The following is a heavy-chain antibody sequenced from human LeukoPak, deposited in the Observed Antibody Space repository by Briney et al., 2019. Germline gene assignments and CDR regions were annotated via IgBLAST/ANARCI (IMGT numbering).Heavy chain of an antibody. CDR1: GFLFSNFIDHT. Sequence: GGSLRLSCADSGFLFSNFIDHTMVWVRQAPGKGIEWVSYISSSSTSISYADSVRGPFSISRENAQRSLYLHMNSLRDEDMAVYYCAREFSVVGNFDYWGQGTLVIVSS. J-gene: IGHJ4*02. D-gene: IGHD2-21*01. CDR2: ISSSSTSI. V-gene: IGHV3-21*01. CDR3: AREFSVVGNFDY.